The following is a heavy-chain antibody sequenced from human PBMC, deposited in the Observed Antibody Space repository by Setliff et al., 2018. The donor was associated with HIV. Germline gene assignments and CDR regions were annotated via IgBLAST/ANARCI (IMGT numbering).Heavy chain of an antibody. V-gene: IGHV3-21*01. J-gene: IGHJ4*02. Sequence: PRGSLRLSCAASGFTFSSYSMNWVRQAPGKGLEWVSSISSSSSYIYYADSVKGRFTISRDNAKNSLYLQMNSLRADDTAMYYCARDDGDYLFDYWGQGTVVTVSS. CDR3: ARDDGDYLFDY. CDR2: ISSSSSYI. D-gene: IGHD4-17*01. CDR1: GFTFSSYS.